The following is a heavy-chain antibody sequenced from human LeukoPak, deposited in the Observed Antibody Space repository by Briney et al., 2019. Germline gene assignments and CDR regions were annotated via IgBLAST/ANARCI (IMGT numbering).Heavy chain of an antibody. D-gene: IGHD4-17*01. V-gene: IGHV3-43*02. CDR3: AKDLGPSGAAWFDP. CDR1: GFTFDDYA. CDR2: ISGDGDST. J-gene: IGHJ5*02. Sequence: GGSLRLSCAASGFTFDDYAMHWVRQAPGKGLEWVSLISGDGDSTYYADSVNGRFTISRDNSKNSLYLQMNSPRTEDTALYYCAKDLGPSGAAWFDPWGQGTLVTVSS.